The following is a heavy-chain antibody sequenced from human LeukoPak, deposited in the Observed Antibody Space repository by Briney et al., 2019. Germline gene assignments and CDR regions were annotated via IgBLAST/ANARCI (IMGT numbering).Heavy chain of an antibody. CDR2: IYYSGNT. CDR1: GGSISSYH. Sequence: SETLSLTCTVSGGSISSYHWSWIRQPPGKGLEWIGYIYYSGNTNYNPSLKSRVTISVETSKNQFSLKVTSVTAADTDVYFCARCSPLRRSRGGGYSPNYLDSGAKGPRVTVPS. V-gene: IGHV4-59*01. CDR3: ARCSPLRRSRGGGYSPNYLDS. D-gene: IGHD6-19*01. J-gene: IGHJ4*02.